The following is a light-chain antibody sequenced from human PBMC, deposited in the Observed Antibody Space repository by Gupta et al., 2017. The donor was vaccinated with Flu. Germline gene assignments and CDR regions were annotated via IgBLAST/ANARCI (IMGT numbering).Light chain of an antibody. CDR2: EVN. CDR1: SNDVGAYNY. CDR3: TPYASNNFVV. Sequence: QSALTQPPSASGSPGQSVTISCTGTSNDVGAYNYVFWYQHHPGKAPKLMIYEVNKRPSGAPGRFSASKAGTTASLTISALEVEDDADYYSTPYASNNFVVFGGGTKLTVL. J-gene: IGLJ2*01. V-gene: IGLV2-8*01.